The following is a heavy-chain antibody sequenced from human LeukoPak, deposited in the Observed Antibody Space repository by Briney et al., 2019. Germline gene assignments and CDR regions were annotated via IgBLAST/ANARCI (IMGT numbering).Heavy chain of an antibody. CDR3: AKDYLGNSNAFDV. CDR2: ISYDGSNK. V-gene: IGHV3-30*18. J-gene: IGHJ3*01. CDR1: GFTFSSYG. D-gene: IGHD4-23*01. Sequence: GRSLRLSCAASGFTFSSYGMHWVRQAPGKGLEWGAVISYDGSNKYFPDSVKGRFTISRDNSKNTLYLQMNSLRAEDTAVYYCAKDYLGNSNAFDVWGQGTMVTVSS.